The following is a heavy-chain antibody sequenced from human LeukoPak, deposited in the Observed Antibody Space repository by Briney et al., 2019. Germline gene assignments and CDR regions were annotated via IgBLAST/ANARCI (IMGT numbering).Heavy chain of an antibody. V-gene: IGHV4-59*01. D-gene: IGHD1-26*01. J-gene: IGHJ2*01. CDR3: ARDAELQAKDLDWYFDL. CDR1: GGSISSYY. Sequence: SETLSLACTVSGGSISSYYWSWIRQPPGKGLEWIGYIYYSGSTNYNPSLKSRVTISVDTSKNQFSLKLSSVTAADTAVYYCARDAELQAKDLDWYFDLWGRGTLVTVSS. CDR2: IYYSGST.